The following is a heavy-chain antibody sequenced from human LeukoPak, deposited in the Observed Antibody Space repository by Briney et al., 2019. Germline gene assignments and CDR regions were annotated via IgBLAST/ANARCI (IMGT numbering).Heavy chain of an antibody. Sequence: PGGSLRLSCAASGFTFSSYSMTWVRQAPGKGLEWVSSISSSSSYIYYADLVKGRFTISRDNAKNSLYLQMNSLRAEDTAVYYCARDSLELLVDYWGQGTLVTVSS. J-gene: IGHJ4*02. CDR2: ISSSSSYI. CDR3: ARDSLELLVDY. CDR1: GFTFSSYS. D-gene: IGHD1-26*01. V-gene: IGHV3-21*01.